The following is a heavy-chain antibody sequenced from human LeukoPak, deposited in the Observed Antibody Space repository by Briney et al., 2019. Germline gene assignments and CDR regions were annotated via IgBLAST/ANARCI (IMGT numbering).Heavy chain of an antibody. CDR2: ISGSGGST. CDR3: AKGSYCSSTSCYFVGSIDY. D-gene: IGHD2-2*01. J-gene: IGHJ4*02. Sequence: AGGPLRLSCAASGFTFSSYAMSWVRQAPGKGLEWVSAISGSGGSTYYADSVKGRFTISRDNSKNTLYLQMNSLRAEDTAVYYCAKGSYCSSTSCYFVGSIDYWGQGTLVTVSS. V-gene: IGHV3-23*01. CDR1: GFTFSSYA.